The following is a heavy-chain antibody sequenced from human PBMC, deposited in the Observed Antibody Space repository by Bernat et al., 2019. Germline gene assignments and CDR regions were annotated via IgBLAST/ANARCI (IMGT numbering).Heavy chain of an antibody. CDR1: GFTFSSYG. V-gene: IGHV3-30*18. D-gene: IGHD3-22*01. J-gene: IGHJ4*02. CDR2: ISYDGSNK. CDR3: AKDSGPYDSSGYSLGY. Sequence: QVQLVESGGGVVQPGRSLRLSCAASGFTFSSYGMHWVRQAPGKGLEWVAVISYDGSNKYYADSVKGRFTISRDHSKNTLYLQMNSLRAEDTAVYYCAKDSGPYDSSGYSLGYWGQGTLVTVSS.